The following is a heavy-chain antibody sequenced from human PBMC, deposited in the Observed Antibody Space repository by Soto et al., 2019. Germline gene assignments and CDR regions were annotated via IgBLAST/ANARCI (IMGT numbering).Heavy chain of an antibody. CDR1: GDSITSNSSY. J-gene: IGHJ6*02. Sequence: SETLSLTCTVSGDSITSNSSYWGWIRQPPGKGLEWIGSIYSIGSTYYNPSLKSRVTISVDTSKNQFSLKLSSVTAADTAVYYCRRSSRYSTDVWGQGTTVTVSS. V-gene: IGHV4-39*01. CDR3: RRSSRYSTDV. D-gene: IGHD6-13*01. CDR2: IYSIGST.